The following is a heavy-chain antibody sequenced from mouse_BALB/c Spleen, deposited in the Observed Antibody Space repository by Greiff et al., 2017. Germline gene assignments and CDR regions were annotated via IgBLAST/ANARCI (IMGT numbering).Heavy chain of an antibody. D-gene: IGHD2-2*01. Sequence: VKLQESGPGLVAPSQSLSITCTASGFSLTGYGVNWVRQPPGKGLEWLGMIWGDGSRDYNSALKSRLSISKDNSKSQVFLKMNSLQTDDTARYYCARNGYKTWFAYWGQGTLVTVSA. J-gene: IGHJ3*01. CDR3: ARNGYKTWFAY. CDR2: IWGDGSR. V-gene: IGHV2-6-7*01. CDR1: GFSLTGYG.